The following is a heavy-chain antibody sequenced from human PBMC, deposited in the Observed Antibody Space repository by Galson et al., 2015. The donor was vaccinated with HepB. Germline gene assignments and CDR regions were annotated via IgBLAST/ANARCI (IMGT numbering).Heavy chain of an antibody. J-gene: IGHJ4*02. V-gene: IGHV4-39*01. D-gene: IGHD2-2*01. CDR3: ASQPHYAIDY. CDR2: IYYSGST. Sequence: ETLSLTCAVSGDSISSSSYLWGWVRQPPGKGLEWIGTIYYSGSTSYNPSLKSRVTISVDTSNNQFSLKLRSVTAADTAVYYCASQPHYAIDYWGQGALVTVSS. CDR1: GDSISSSSYL.